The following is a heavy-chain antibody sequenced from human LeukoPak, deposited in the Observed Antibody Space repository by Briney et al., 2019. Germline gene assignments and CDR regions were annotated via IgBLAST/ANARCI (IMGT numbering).Heavy chain of an antibody. V-gene: IGHV4-4*02. CDR1: GGSISSSNW. CDR3: ARDSSGYLVFDY. J-gene: IGHJ4*02. Sequence: SETLSLTCAVSGGSISSSNWWSWVRQPPGKGLEWIGSIYYSGSTYYNPSLKSRVTISVDTSKNQFSLKLSSVTAADTAVYYCARDSSGYLVFDYWGQGTLVAVSS. CDR2: IYYSGST. D-gene: IGHD3-22*01.